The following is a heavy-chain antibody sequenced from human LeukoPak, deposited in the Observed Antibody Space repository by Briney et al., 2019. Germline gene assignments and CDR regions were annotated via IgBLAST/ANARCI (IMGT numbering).Heavy chain of an antibody. CDR1: GFTVSSYS. CDR2: IYSGGYT. CDR3: VGYRGGWYNSY. J-gene: IGHJ4*02. D-gene: IGHD6-19*01. Sequence: PGGSLRLSCAASGFTVSSYSMSWVRQAPGKGLECVSAIYSGGYTYYANSVKGRFTNSRDNSKNTVYLQMNSVRAEDSAVYYCVGYRGGWYNSYWGQGTLVTVSS. V-gene: IGHV3-53*01.